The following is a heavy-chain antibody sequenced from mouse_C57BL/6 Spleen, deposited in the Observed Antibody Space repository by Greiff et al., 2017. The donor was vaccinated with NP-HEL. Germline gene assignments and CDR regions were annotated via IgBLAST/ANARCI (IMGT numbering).Heavy chain of an antibody. CDR3: ARTLDGYDFDY. CDR1: GYTFTDYY. V-gene: IGHV1-76*01. Sequence: QVQLQQSGAELVRPGASVKLSCKASGYTFTDYYINWVKQRPGQGLEWIARIYPGSGNTYYNEKFKGKATLTAEKSSSTAYMQLSSLTSEDSAVYFCARTLDGYDFDYWGQGTTLTVSS. D-gene: IGHD2-3*01. J-gene: IGHJ2*01. CDR2: IYPGSGNT.